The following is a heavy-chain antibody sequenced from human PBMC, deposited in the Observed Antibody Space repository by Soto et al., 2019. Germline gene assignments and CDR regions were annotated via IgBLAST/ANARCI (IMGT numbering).Heavy chain of an antibody. CDR1: GYSFTSYW. J-gene: IGHJ6*02. Sequence: GESLKISCKGSGYSFTSYWIGWVRQMPGKDLEWMGIIYPGDSDTRYSPSFQGQVTISADKSISTAYLQWSSLKASDTAMYYCARAVCGGDCYSGYYYYGMDVWGQGTTVTVSS. CDR2: IYPGDSDT. V-gene: IGHV5-51*01. CDR3: ARAVCGGDCYSGYYYYGMDV. D-gene: IGHD2-21*02.